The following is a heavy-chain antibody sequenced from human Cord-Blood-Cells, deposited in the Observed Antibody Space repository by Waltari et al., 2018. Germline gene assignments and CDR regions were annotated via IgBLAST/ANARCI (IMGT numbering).Heavy chain of an antibody. CDR1: GGSFSGYY. V-gene: IGHV4-34*01. D-gene: IGHD6-13*01. J-gene: IGHJ5*02. CDR2: INHSGST. CDR3: ARQEGSSWYNWFDP. Sequence: QVQLQQWGAGLLKPSETLSLTCAVYGGSFSGYYWSWIRQPPGKGLEWIGEINHSGSTNFTPSLKSRVTISVDTSKNQFSLKLSSVTAADTAVYYCARQEGSSWYNWFDPWGQGTLVTVSS.